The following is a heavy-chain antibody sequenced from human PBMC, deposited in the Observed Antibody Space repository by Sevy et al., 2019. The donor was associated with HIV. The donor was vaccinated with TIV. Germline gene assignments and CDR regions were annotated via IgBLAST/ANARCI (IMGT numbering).Heavy chain of an antibody. V-gene: IGHV4-4*07. CDR3: ARGVVRGVISYYYYGMDV. Sequence: SETLSLTCTVSGGSISSYWSWIRQPAGKGLEWIGRIYTSGSTNYNPSLKSRVTMSVDTSKNQFSLKLSSVTAADTAVDYCARGVVRGVISYYYYGMDVWGQGTTVTVSS. J-gene: IGHJ6*02. CDR2: IYTSGST. CDR1: GGSISSY. D-gene: IGHD3-10*01.